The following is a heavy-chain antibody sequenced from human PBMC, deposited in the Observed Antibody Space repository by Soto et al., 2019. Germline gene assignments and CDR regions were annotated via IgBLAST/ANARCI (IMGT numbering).Heavy chain of an antibody. CDR3: XXXXXXXXXXXXVYYXMDV. J-gene: IGHJ6*02. CDR2: IWYDGSNK. CDR1: GFTFSSYG. V-gene: IGHV3-33*01. Sequence: QVQLVESGGGVVQPGRSLRLSCAASGFTFSSYGMHWVRQAPGKGLEWVAGIWYDGSNKYYVDSVKGRFTISRDNYKXXXXXXXXXXXXXXXXXXXXXXXXXXXXXXXXVYYXMDVWGQGTTVTVSS.